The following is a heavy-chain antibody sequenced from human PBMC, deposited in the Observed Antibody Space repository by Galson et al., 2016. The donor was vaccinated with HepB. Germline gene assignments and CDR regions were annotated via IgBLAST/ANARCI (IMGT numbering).Heavy chain of an antibody. D-gene: IGHD4-17*01. Sequence: TCAVYGGSFSGYYWSWIRQPPGKGLEWIGEINHSGSTNYNPSLKSRVTISVDTSKNQFSLKLSSVTAADTAVYYCARGDNPDYGDYASAYYYIDVWGKGTTVTVSS. V-gene: IGHV4-34*01. CDR1: GGSFSGYY. J-gene: IGHJ6*03. CDR3: ARGDNPDYGDYASAYYYIDV. CDR2: INHSGST.